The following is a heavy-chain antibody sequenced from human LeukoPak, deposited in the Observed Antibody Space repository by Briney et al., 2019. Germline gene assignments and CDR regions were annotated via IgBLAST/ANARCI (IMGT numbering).Heavy chain of an antibody. Sequence: SVKVSCKASGGTFTSYAISWVRQAPGQGLEWMGGIIPIFGTANYAQKFQGRVTITADESTSTAYMELSSLRSEDTAVYYCARLYNWNSGFDPWGQRTLVTVSS. J-gene: IGHJ5*02. V-gene: IGHV1-69*13. CDR1: GGTFTSYA. D-gene: IGHD1-7*01. CDR2: IIPIFGTA. CDR3: ARLYNWNSGFDP.